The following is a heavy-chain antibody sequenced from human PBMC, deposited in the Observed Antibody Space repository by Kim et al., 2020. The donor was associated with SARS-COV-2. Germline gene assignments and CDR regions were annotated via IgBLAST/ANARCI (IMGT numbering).Heavy chain of an antibody. Sequence: GGSLRLSCAASGFTFSSYSMNWVRQAPGKGLEWVSYISSSSSTIYYADSVKGRFTISRDNAKNSLYLQMNSLGDEDTAVYYCARRYCTGGVCSILAYYYYYMDVWGKGTTVTVSS. CDR3: ARRYCTGGVCSILAYYYYYMDV. CDR2: ISSSSSTI. V-gene: IGHV3-48*02. CDR1: GFTFSSYS. J-gene: IGHJ6*03. D-gene: IGHD2-8*02.